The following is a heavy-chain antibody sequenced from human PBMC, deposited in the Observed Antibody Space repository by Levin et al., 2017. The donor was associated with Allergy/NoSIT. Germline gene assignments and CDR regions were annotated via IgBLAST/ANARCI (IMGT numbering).Heavy chain of an antibody. D-gene: IGHD6-6*01. CDR2: ISSSSSYI. V-gene: IGHV3-21*01. J-gene: IGHJ1*01. CDR1: GFTFSSYS. CDR3: ARDGAALNPEYFQH. Sequence: GESLKISCAASGFTFSSYSMNWVRQAPGKGLEWVSSISSSSSYIYYADSVKGRFTISRDNAKNSLYLQMNSLRAEDTAVYYCARDGAALNPEYFQHWGQGTLVTVSS.